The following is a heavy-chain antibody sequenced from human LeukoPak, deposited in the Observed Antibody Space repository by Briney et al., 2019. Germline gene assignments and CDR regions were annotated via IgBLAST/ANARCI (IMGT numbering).Heavy chain of an antibody. D-gene: IGHD1-26*01. CDR1: GFTFDEYA. V-gene: IGHV3-9*01. J-gene: IGHJ4*02. CDR3: AKSAYSGSLTYFDY. CDR2: ISWNSGSI. Sequence: GGSLRLSCAASGFTFDEYAMHWVRQAPGKGLEWVSGISWNSGSIGYADSVKGRFTISRDNAKNSLYLQMNSLRAEDTALYYCAKSAYSGSLTYFDYWGQGTLVTVSS.